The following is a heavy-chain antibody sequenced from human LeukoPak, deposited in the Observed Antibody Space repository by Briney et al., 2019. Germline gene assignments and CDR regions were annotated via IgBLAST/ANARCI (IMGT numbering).Heavy chain of an antibody. CDR2: ISSSSSYI. V-gene: IGHV3-21*04. CDR3: ATVGGYCPSSNCYAYFDH. Sequence: GGSLRLSCAASGFTFGTYSMNWVRQAPGKGLEWVSSISSSSSYIDYADSVKGRFTIFRDNAKNSLYLQMNSLRADDTALYYCATVGGYCPSSNCYAYFDHWGQGSLVTVSS. D-gene: IGHD2-2*01. J-gene: IGHJ4*02. CDR1: GFTFGTYS.